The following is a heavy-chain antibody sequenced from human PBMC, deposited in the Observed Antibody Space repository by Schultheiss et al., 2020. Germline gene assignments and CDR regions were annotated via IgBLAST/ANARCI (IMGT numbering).Heavy chain of an antibody. CDR2: IRSKANSYAT. V-gene: IGHV3-73*01. J-gene: IGHJ4*02. D-gene: IGHD5-12*01. CDR3: AADIVATITRSFDY. Sequence: GESLKISCAASGFTFSGSAMHWVRQASGKGLEWVGRIRSKANSYATAYAASVKGRFTISRDDSKNTAYLQMNSLKTEDTAVYYCAADIVATITRSFDYWGQGTLVTVSS. CDR1: GFTFSGSA.